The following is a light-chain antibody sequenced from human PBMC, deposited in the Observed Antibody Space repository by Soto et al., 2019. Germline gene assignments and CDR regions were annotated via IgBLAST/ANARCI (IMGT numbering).Light chain of an antibody. J-gene: IGKJ1*01. CDR2: QAS. V-gene: IGKV1-5*03. Sequence: DLQMTQSPSTLSASVGDRLTITCRASQSVSTSLAWYQQKPGIAPKLLIYQASSLENGVPSRFSGSGSGTEFTLTISSLQPDDFATYYCQQYNSYRTFGQGTKVEIK. CDR1: QSVSTS. CDR3: QQYNSYRT.